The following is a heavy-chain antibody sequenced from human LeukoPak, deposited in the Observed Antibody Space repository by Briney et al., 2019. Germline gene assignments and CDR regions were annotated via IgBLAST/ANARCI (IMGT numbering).Heavy chain of an antibody. CDR1: GYTFTGYY. V-gene: IGHV1-2*02. Sequence: ASVKVSCNASGYTFTGYYMHWVRHAPRQGLEWMGWINPNSGGTNYAQKFQGRVTMTRDTSISTAYMELSRLRSDDTAVYYCARELWGRSGATRNWFDPWGQGTLVTVSS. CDR3: ARELWGRSGATRNWFDP. D-gene: IGHD3-3*01. CDR2: INPNSGGT. J-gene: IGHJ5*02.